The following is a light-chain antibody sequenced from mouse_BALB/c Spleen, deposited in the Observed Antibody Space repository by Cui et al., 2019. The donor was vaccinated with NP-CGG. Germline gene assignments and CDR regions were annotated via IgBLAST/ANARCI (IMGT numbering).Light chain of an antibody. CDR3: ALWYSNHWV. CDR2: GTN. CDR1: TGAVTTSNY. V-gene: IGLV1*01. Sequence: HAAVTQESAFTTSPCLTVTLTCRSSTGAVTTSNYANWVQEKPDHLFTGLIGGTNNRAPGVPARFSGSLIGDKAALTITGAQTEDEAIYFCALWYSNHWVFGGGTKLTVL. J-gene: IGLJ1*01.